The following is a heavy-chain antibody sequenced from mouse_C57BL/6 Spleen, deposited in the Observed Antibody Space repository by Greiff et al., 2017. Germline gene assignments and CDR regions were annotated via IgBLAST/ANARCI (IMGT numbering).Heavy chain of an antibody. CDR2: ISSGGSYT. J-gene: IGHJ1*03. V-gene: IGHV5-6*01. CDR1: GFTFSSYG. CDR3: ARLLWLRRDYWYFDV. D-gene: IGHD2-2*01. Sequence: EVQGVESGGDLVKPGGSLKLSCAASGFTFSSYGMSWVRQTPDKRLEWVATISSGGSYTYYPDSVKGRFTISRDNAKNTLYLQMSSLKSEDTAMYYCARLLWLRRDYWYFDVWGTGTTVTVSS.